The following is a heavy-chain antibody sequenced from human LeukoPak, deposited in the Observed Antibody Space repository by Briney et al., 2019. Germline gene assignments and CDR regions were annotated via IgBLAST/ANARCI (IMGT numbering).Heavy chain of an antibody. D-gene: IGHD6-19*01. Sequence: GRSLRLSCAASGFTFSTYGMHWVRQAPGKGLEWVAVISYDGSNKYYADSVKGRFTISRDNSKNTLYLQMNSLRAEDTAVYYCAKDRDSSGWFDYWAREPWSPSPQ. CDR2: ISYDGSNK. CDR1: GFTFSTYG. J-gene: IGHJ4*02. CDR3: AKDRDSSGWFDY. V-gene: IGHV3-30*18.